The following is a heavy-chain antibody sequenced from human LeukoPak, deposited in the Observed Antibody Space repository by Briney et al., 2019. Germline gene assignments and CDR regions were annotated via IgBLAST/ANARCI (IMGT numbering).Heavy chain of an antibody. CDR1: GFTFSSYG. D-gene: IGHD2-2*01. J-gene: IGHJ5*02. CDR2: ISGSGGST. CDR3: AKGVLPVLPCNWFDP. V-gene: IGHV3-23*01. Sequence: PGGSLRLSCAASGFTFSSYGMSWVRQAPGKGLEWVSAISGSGGSTYYADSVKGRFTISRDNSKNTLYLQMNSLRAEDTAVYYCAKGVLPVLPCNWFDPWGQGTLVTVSS.